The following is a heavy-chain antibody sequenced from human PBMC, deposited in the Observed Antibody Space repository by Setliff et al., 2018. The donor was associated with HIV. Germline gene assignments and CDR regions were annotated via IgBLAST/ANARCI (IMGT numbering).Heavy chain of an antibody. CDR1: GFTFSGTW. CDR2: IKQDGTEK. Sequence: LRLSCAASGFTFSGTWMAWVRQAPGKGPEWVASIKQDGTEKHYMDSLKGRFTISRDNADRSIYLQMNSLRLEDTAVYYCARVREGYESSGFYVYYYYYMDVWDKGTTVTVSS. J-gene: IGHJ6*03. V-gene: IGHV3-7*01. D-gene: IGHD6-19*01. CDR3: ARVREGYESSGFYVYYYYYMDV.